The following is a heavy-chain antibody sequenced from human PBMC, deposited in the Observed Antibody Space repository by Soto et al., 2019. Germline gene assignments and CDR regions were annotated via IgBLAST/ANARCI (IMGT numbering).Heavy chain of an antibody. Sequence: QVQLVQSGAEVKKPGSSVKVSCKASGGTFSRSAISWVRQAPGQGLEWMGGIVLIFGSPNYSQKFQGRLTITADEPTSTAYMELSSLKSADTAVYFCARSYCGETIINGGFYYHGLDVWGQGTTVTVSS. D-gene: IGHD2-15*01. CDR1: GGTFSRSA. CDR2: IVLIFGSP. V-gene: IGHV1-69*01. CDR3: ARSYCGETIINGGFYYHGLDV. J-gene: IGHJ6*02.